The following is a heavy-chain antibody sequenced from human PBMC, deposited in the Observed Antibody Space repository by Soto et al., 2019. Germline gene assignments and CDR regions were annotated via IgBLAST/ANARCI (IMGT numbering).Heavy chain of an antibody. D-gene: IGHD6-13*01. CDR1: GFTFSSHA. CDR2: LSDSGDSI. J-gene: IGHJ4*02. Sequence: GVSLRLSCTASGFTFSSHAMTWVRQAPGKGLEWVSGLSDSGDSIYYADSVKGRFTIYRDNSMNTLYLQMNTLRVEDTAVYYCAKVSSSWYAGFFDLWGQATLVTVSS. V-gene: IGHV3-23*01. CDR3: AKVSSSWYAGFFDL.